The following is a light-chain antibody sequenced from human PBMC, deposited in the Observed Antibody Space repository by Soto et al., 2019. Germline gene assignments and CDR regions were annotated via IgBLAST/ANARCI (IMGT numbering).Light chain of an antibody. CDR3: QSYDNSLSGSRV. V-gene: IGLV1-40*01. Sequence: QSALTQPPSVSGAPGQRVTISCTGSSSNIGAGYDVHWYQQLPGTAPKLLIYHNSNRPSGVPDRFSGSKSGTSASLAITGLQAEDEADYYYQSYDNSLSGSRVLGTGTKVTGL. CDR2: HNS. CDR1: SSNIGAGYD. J-gene: IGLJ1*01.